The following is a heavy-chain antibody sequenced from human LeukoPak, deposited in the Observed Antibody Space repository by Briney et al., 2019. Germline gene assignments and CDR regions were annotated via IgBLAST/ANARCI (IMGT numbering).Heavy chain of an antibody. D-gene: IGHD6-19*01. J-gene: IGHJ4*02. CDR1: GFTFSSYG. V-gene: IGHV3-30*18. Sequence: GGSLRLSCAASGFTFSSYGMHWVRQAPGKGLEWVVVISYDGSNKYYADSVKGRFTISRDNSKNTLYLQMNSLRAEDTAVYYCAKDSGHSSGWYSVGFDYWGQGTLVTVSS. CDR2: ISYDGSNK. CDR3: AKDSGHSSGWYSVGFDY.